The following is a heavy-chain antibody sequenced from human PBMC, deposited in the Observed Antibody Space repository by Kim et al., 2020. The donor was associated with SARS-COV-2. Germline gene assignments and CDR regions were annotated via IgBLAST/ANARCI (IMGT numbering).Heavy chain of an antibody. D-gene: IGHD2-15*01. J-gene: IGHJ6*02. CDR3: AKEVYGCSGGNRGCYYYGMDV. Sequence: GGSLRLSCAASGFTFSSYAMSWVRQAPGKGLEWVSAISGSGGSTYYADSVKGRFTISRDNSKNTLYLQMNSLRAEDTAVYYCAKEVYGCSGGNRGCYYYGMDVWGQGTTVTVSS. CDR2: ISGSGGST. CDR1: GFTFSSYA. V-gene: IGHV3-23*01.